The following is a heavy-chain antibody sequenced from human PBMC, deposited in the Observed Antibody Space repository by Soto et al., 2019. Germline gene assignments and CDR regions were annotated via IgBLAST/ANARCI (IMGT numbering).Heavy chain of an antibody. CDR2: IIPIFGTA. D-gene: IGHD1-20*01. CDR1: GGTFSSYA. Sequence: QVQLVQSGAEVKKPGSSVKVSCKASGGTFSSYAISGVRQAPGQGLEWMGGIIPIFGTAKYAQKFQGRVTITADESTSTAYMALSSLRSEDTAVYYCARSITGTVSYYYGMDVWGQGTTVTVSS. V-gene: IGHV1-69*12. J-gene: IGHJ6*02. CDR3: ARSITGTVSYYYGMDV.